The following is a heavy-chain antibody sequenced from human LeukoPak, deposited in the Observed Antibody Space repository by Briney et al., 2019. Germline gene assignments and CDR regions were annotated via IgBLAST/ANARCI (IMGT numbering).Heavy chain of an antibody. V-gene: IGHV3-74*01. D-gene: IGHD4-17*01. CDR2: INSDGSST. CDR3: ARLWQYGDYVAY. CDR1: GFTFSSYW. Sequence: PGGSLRLSCAASGFTFSSYWMHWVRQAPGKGLVWVSRINSDGSSTSYADSVKGRFTISRDNAKNTLYLQMNSLRAEDTAVYYCARLWQYGDYVAYWGQGTLVTVSS. J-gene: IGHJ4*02.